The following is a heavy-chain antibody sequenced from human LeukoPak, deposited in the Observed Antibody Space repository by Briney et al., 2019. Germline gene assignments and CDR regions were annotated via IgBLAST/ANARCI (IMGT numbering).Heavy chain of an antibody. Sequence: GGSLRLSCAASGFTFSSYAMSWVRQAPGKGLEWASAISGSGGGTYYADSVKGRFTISRDNSKNTLYLQMNSLRAEDTAVYYCAKVRLNYYDTSSVGDFDYWGQGTLVTVSS. CDR1: GFTFSSYA. CDR3: AKVRLNYYDTSSVGDFDY. V-gene: IGHV3-23*01. J-gene: IGHJ4*02. D-gene: IGHD3-22*01. CDR2: ISGSGGGT.